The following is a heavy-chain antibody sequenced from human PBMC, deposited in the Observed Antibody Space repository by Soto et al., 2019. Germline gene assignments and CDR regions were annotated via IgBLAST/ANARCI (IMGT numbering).Heavy chain of an antibody. CDR2: ISGSFGST. CDR1: GFTFSSYA. CDR3: AKHGDKYYYDSSGYYYYY. V-gene: IGHV3-23*01. Sequence: AGVSLVVSCAASGFTFSSYAMSWVRQAPGKGLERVSAISGSFGSTYYADSVKGRFTISRDNSKNTLYLQMNSLRAEDTAVYYCAKHGDKYYYDSSGYYYYYWGQGTLVTVSS. J-gene: IGHJ4*02. D-gene: IGHD3-22*01.